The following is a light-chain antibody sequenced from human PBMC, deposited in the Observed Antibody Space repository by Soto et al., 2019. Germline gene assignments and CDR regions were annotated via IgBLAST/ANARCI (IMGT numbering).Light chain of an antibody. J-gene: IGKJ4*01. Sequence: RTQSPSSLSASVGDRVTITCRASQSISSYLNWYQQKPGKAPKLLIYAASSLQSGVPSRFSGSGSGTDFTLTISSLQPEDFATYYCQQSYSTPFTFGGGTKVDIK. V-gene: IGKV1-39*01. CDR2: AAS. CDR3: QQSYSTPFT. CDR1: QSISSY.